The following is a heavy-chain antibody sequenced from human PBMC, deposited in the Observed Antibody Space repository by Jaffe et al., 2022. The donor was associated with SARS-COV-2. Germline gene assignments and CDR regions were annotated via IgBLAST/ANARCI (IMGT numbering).Heavy chain of an antibody. J-gene: IGHJ4*02. Sequence: EVQLEEFGGGLVEPGRSLRLSCTASGFTFGDYAVSWFRQAPGKGLEWVGLIRSRIFGGAPEYAASVKGRFTVSRDDSRGLAHLEINSLKSDDTAVYYCSRGQTVTGAKYFSDYWGQGALVTVSS. CDR3: SRGQTVTGAKYFSDY. V-gene: IGHV3-49*03. D-gene: IGHD3-9*01. CDR1: GFTFGDYA. CDR2: IRSRIFGGAP.